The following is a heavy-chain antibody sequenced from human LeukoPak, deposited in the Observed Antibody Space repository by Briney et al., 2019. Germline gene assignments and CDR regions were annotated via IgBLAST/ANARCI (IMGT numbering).Heavy chain of an antibody. Sequence: AASVKVSCKASGYTFTSYGISWVRQAPGQGREWMGWISAYNGNTNYAQKLQGRVTMTTDTSTSTAYMELRSLRSDDTAVYYCAKEDYYDSSGYYHPYFDYWGQGTLVTVSS. J-gene: IGHJ4*02. V-gene: IGHV1-18*01. CDR1: GYTFTSYG. CDR2: ISAYNGNT. CDR3: AKEDYYDSSGYYHPYFDY. D-gene: IGHD3-22*01.